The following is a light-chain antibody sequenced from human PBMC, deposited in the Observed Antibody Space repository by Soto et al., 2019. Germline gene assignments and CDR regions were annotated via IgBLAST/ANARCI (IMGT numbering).Light chain of an antibody. CDR3: QQCGSPPWT. Sequence: EIVLTQSPGTLSLSPGERATLSCRASQSVSSYYLAWYQQKPGQAPRLLIYAASSRATGIPDRFSGGGSGTDSTLTISRLEPEDFAVYYCQQCGSPPWTFGQGTKVDIK. J-gene: IGKJ1*01. CDR1: QSVSSYY. V-gene: IGKV3-20*01. CDR2: AAS.